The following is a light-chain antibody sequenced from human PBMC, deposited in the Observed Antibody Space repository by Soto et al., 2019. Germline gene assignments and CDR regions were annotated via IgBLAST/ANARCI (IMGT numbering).Light chain of an antibody. V-gene: IGLV1-40*01. CDR1: SSNLGASSD. J-gene: IGLJ3*02. Sequence: QSVLTQTPSVSVAPGQRVTISCTGSSSNLGASSDVHWYQQLPGTAPKLLIYGNSNRPSGVTDRFSGSKSGTSASLAITGLQAEDEADYYCQSYDSSLSGWVFGGGTKLTVL. CDR2: GNS. CDR3: QSYDSSLSGWV.